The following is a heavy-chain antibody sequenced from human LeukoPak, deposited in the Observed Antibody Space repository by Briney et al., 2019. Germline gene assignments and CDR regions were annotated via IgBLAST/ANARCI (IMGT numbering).Heavy chain of an antibody. CDR1: GYPFSTYG. Sequence: GASVKVSCKASGYPFSTYGIIWVRQAPGHGLEWMGWISAYNGDTKYAQKVQGRVTMTTDTSTSTAYMELRSLRSDDTAVYYCARDGGYDLYYFDYWGRGTLVTVSS. CDR3: ARDGGYDLYYFDY. V-gene: IGHV1-18*01. D-gene: IGHD5-12*01. CDR2: ISAYNGDT. J-gene: IGHJ4*02.